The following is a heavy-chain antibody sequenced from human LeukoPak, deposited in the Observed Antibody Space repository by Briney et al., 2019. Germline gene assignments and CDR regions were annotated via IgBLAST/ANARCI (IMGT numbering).Heavy chain of an antibody. CDR2: INPNSGGT. D-gene: IGHD6-13*01. V-gene: IGHV1-2*02. CDR3: ARVEIGYSSSWYPKYYFDY. Sequence: GASVKVSCKASGYTFTGYYMHWVRQTPGQGLEWMGWINPNSGGTNYAQKFQGRVTMTRDTSISTAYMELSRLRSDDTAVYYCARVEIGYSSSWYPKYYFDYWGQGTLVTVSS. J-gene: IGHJ4*02. CDR1: GYTFTGYY.